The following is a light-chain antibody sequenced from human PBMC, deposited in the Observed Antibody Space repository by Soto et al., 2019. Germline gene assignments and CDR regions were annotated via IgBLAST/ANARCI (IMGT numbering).Light chain of an antibody. CDR2: AVS. CDR1: SSDVGGYNY. Sequence: QSALTQPASVSGSPGQSITISCTGTSSDVGGYNYVSWYQQHPGKAPQLMIYAVSNRPSGVSNRFSGSKSGNTASLTISGLHSEDEADYYCSSYTSSSTPLYVFGTGTKLTVL. CDR3: SSYTSSSTPLYV. J-gene: IGLJ1*01. V-gene: IGLV2-14*01.